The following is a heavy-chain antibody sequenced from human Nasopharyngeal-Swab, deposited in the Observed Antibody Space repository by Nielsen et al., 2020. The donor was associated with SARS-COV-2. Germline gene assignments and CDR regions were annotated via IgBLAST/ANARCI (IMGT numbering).Heavy chain of an antibody. V-gene: IGHV3-30*18. D-gene: IGHD2/OR15-2a*01. CDR3: AKELRGPYFF. CDR2: ISYEGSIR. J-gene: IGHJ4*02. Sequence: GESLKISCAASGFTFHYFGMHWVRHTPGKGLEWVAFISYEGSIRNYIDSVKGRFTVSGDNSKNTLSLQMNSLRAEDTAVYYCAKELRGPYFFWGQGTLVTVSS. CDR1: GFTFHYFG.